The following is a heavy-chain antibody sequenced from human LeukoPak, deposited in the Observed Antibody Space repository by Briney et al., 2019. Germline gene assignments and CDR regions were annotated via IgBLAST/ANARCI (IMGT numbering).Heavy chain of an antibody. CDR2: ISAYNGNT. D-gene: IGHD3-3*01. CDR3: ARDLVGEYYDFWSGYYNFDY. Sequence: GASVKVSCKASGYTFTDHYMHWVRQAPGQGLEWMGWISAYNGNTNYAQKLQGRVTMTTDTSTSTAYMELRSLRSDDTAVYYCARDLVGEYYDFWSGYYNFDYWGQGTLVTVSS. CDR1: GYTFTDHY. V-gene: IGHV1-18*04. J-gene: IGHJ4*02.